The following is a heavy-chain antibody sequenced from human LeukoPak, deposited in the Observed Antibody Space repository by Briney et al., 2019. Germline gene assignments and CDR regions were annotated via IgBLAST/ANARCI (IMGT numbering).Heavy chain of an antibody. Sequence: PGGSLRLSCAASGFTFSSDAMSWVRQAPGKGLEWVSAISGSGGSTYYADSVKGRFTISRDNSKNTLYLQMNSLRADDTAVYYCAKDPRSARPCAVVVTAAFDYWGQGTLVTVSS. CDR3: AKDPRSARPCAVVVTAAFDY. CDR2: ISGSGGST. CDR1: GFTFSSDA. V-gene: IGHV3-23*01. J-gene: IGHJ4*02. D-gene: IGHD2-21*02.